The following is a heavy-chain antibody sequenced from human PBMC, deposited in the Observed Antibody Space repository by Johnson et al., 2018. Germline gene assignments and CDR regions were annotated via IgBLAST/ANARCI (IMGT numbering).Heavy chain of an antibody. CDR2: ISRRGGGI. D-gene: IGHD4-17*01. Sequence: VQLVESGGGLVQPGGSLRLSCAASGFIFSSYAMSWVRQAPGKGLEWVSGISRRGGGIYYADSVKGRFTISRDNSKNTLYLQMNSLRAEDTAVYYCAKGGVTTYYDMDVWGQGTTVSVSS. J-gene: IGHJ6*02. CDR3: AKGGVTTYYDMDV. CDR1: GFIFSSYA. V-gene: IGHV3-23*04.